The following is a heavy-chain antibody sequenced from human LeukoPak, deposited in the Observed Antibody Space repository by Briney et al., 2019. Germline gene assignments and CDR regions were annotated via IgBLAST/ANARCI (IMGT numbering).Heavy chain of an antibody. V-gene: IGHV1-69*04. D-gene: IGHD4-23*01. CDR1: GYTFTGYY. J-gene: IGHJ4*02. CDR3: ARGDLSDYGGNSALNY. Sequence: GASVKVSCKASGYTFTGYYMHWVRQAPGQGLEWMGRIIPILGIANYAQKFQGRVTITADKSTSTAYMELSSLRSEDTAVYYCARGDLSDYGGNSALNYWGQGTLVTVSS. CDR2: IIPILGIA.